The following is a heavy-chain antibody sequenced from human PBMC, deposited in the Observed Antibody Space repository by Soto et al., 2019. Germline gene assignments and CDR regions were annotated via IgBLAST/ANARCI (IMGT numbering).Heavy chain of an antibody. CDR3: ARDRIAGSKYYYGMDV. J-gene: IGHJ6*02. CDR1: GGTFSSYA. Sequence: QVQLVQSGAEVKKPGSSVSVSCKASGGTFSSYAISWVRQAPGQGLEWRGGIIPIFGTENYAQKFQGRVTITADDSTSTAYMELSILRSEDTAVYYCARDRIAGSKYYYGMDVWGQGTTVTVSS. V-gene: IGHV1-69*01. D-gene: IGHD6-13*01. CDR2: IIPIFGTE.